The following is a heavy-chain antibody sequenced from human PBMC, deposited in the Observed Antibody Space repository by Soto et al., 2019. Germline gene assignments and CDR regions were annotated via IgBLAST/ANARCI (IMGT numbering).Heavy chain of an antibody. J-gene: IGHJ4*02. Sequence: VQLVESGGGLVQPGGSLRLSCAASGFIFSDHYMDWVRQAPGKGLEWVGRIKNKANSYTTEYAASVKGRFTISRDDSKNSLYRQMNSLKTEDTAVYYCTRISVVGATGGRYLDYWGQGTLLTVSS. CDR1: GFIFSDHY. CDR3: TRISVVGATGGRYLDY. CDR2: IKNKANSYTT. V-gene: IGHV3-72*01. D-gene: IGHD1-26*01.